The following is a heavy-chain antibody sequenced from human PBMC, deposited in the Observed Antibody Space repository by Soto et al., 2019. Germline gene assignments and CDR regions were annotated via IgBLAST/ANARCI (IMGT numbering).Heavy chain of an antibody. CDR2: IYYNGNT. J-gene: IGHJ4*02. CDR1: GGSVSSGRYY. CDR3: ARVFSSSWFYYFDS. Sequence: PSETLSLTCTVSGGSVSSGRYYWSWIRQPPGKGLEWIGYIYYNGNTNYNPSLKSRVTISVDTSKNQFSLKLSSVTAADTAVYYCARVFSSSWFYYFDSWGQGTLVTIS. V-gene: IGHV4-61*01. D-gene: IGHD6-13*01.